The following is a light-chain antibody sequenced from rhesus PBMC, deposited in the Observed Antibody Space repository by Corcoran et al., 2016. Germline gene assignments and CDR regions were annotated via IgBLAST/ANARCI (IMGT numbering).Light chain of an antibody. V-gene: IGKV1-25*01. Sequence: IQMTQSPSSLSASVGDRVTITCRASQGISNNLAWYQQKPGKVPKLLIFKASTLESGIPSRFSGHGSGTDFTLTISSLQPEDFATYYCQHGYGIRYSFGQGTKVGIK. J-gene: IGKJ2*01. CDR1: QGISNN. CDR2: KAS. CDR3: QHGYGIRYS.